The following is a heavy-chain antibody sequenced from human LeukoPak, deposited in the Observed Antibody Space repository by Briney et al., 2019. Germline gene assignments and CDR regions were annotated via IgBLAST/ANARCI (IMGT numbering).Heavy chain of an antibody. Sequence: GGSLRLSRAASGFTFSSYSMNWVRQAPGKGLEWVSVIYSGGSTYHADSVKGRFTISRDNSKNTLYLQMNSLRAEDTAVYYCARARRDGYNSVGFQHWGQGTLVTVSS. D-gene: IGHD5-24*01. CDR1: GFTFSSYS. CDR2: IYSGGST. J-gene: IGHJ1*01. CDR3: ARARRDGYNSVGFQH. V-gene: IGHV3-53*01.